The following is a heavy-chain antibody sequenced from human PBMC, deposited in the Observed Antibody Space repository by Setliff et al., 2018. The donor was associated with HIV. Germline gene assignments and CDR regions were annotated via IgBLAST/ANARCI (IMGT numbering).Heavy chain of an antibody. CDR3: ASDISPDDGYNRLHYFDY. V-gene: IGHV4-38-2*01. CDR2: AIHSGIT. J-gene: IGHJ4*02. D-gene: IGHD5-12*01. Sequence: SETLSLTCDVSGFSISSRYYWSWIRQSPGKGLEWIGEAIHSGITYNPSLKSRVTISVDTSKNQFSLRLNSVTAADTAVYYCASDISPDDGYNRLHYFDYWGQGTLVTVSS. CDR1: GFSISSRYY.